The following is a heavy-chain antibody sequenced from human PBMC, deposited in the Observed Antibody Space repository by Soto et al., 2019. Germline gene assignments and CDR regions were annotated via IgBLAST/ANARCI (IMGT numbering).Heavy chain of an antibody. CDR2: IYYSGST. J-gene: IGHJ6*02. V-gene: IGHV4-59*01. CDR3: ARSRPGSISWYYYYGMDV. Sequence: SETLSLTCTVSGGSISSYYWSWIRQSPGKGLEWIGYIYYSGSTNYNPSLKSRGTISVDTSKNQFSLKLSSVTAADTAVYYCARSRPGSISWYYYYGMDVWGQGTTVTVSS. CDR1: GGSISSYY. D-gene: IGHD6-13*01.